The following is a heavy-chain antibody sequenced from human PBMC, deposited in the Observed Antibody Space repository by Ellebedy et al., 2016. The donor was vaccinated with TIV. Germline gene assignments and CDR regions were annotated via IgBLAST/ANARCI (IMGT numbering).Heavy chain of an antibody. CDR2: ISSSSSYI. Sequence: GGSLRLSXAASEFTFSSYSMNWVRQAPGKGLEWVSFISSSSSYISYADSVKGRFTISRDNAKNSLYLQMNSLRAEDTAVYYCALGGSSTRHYTMDVWGQGTTVTVSS. V-gene: IGHV3-21*01. CDR3: ALGGSSTRHYTMDV. D-gene: IGHD2-2*01. J-gene: IGHJ6*02. CDR1: EFTFSSYS.